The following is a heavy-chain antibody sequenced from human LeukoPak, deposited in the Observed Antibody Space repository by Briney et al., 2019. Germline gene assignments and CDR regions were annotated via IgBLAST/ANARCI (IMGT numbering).Heavy chain of an antibody. Sequence: PSETLSLTCTVSGGSISSSSYYWGWIRQPPGKGLEWIGSIYYSGSTYYNPSLKSRVTISVDTSKNQFSLKLSSVTAADTAVYYCASRELRFLEGEMDAFDIWGQGTMVTVSS. D-gene: IGHD3-3*01. CDR3: ASRELRFLEGEMDAFDI. CDR2: IYYSGST. V-gene: IGHV4-39*01. J-gene: IGHJ3*02. CDR1: GGSISSSSYY.